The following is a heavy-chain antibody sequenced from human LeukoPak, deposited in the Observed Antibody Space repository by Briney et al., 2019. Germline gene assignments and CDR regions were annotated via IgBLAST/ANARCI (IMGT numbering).Heavy chain of an antibody. D-gene: IGHD6-6*01. CDR3: ARGGYSSSSWAYYYGMDV. CDR1: GYTITGCY. V-gene: IGHV1-2*02. Sequence: ASVKVSCKASGYTITGCYMHWVRQAPGQGLEWMGWINPNSGGTNYAQKFQGRVTMTRDTSISTAYMELSRLTSDDTAVYYCARGGYSSSSWAYYYGMDVWGQGTTVTVSS. J-gene: IGHJ6*02. CDR2: INPNSGGT.